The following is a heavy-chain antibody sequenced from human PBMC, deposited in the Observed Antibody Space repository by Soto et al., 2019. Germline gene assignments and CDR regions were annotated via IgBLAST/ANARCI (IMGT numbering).Heavy chain of an antibody. CDR3: ARGYCSGGSCRIFDY. J-gene: IGHJ4*02. D-gene: IGHD2-15*01. CDR2: IYYSGST. V-gene: IGHV4-59*01. Sequence: QVQLQESGPGLVKPSETLSLTCTVSGGSISSYYWSWIRQPPGKGLEWIGYIYYSGSTNYNPSLKSRVTISVDTSKNQFSRKLSSVTAADTAVYYCARGYCSGGSCRIFDYWGKGTLVTVSS. CDR1: GGSISSYY.